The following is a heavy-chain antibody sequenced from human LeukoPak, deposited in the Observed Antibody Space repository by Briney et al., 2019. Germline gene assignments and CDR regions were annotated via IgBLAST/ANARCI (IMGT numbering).Heavy chain of an antibody. Sequence: GGSLRLSCAVSGYTYDVYAMLGVRDAPGRGLVWVSHISGDCGSTQCADSVKGRFTISRDNSKNSMYLQMNSLRTEDTALYYCAKDIRVYSSGWYSHWYFDLWGRGTLVTVSS. J-gene: IGHJ2*01. D-gene: IGHD6-19*01. V-gene: IGHV3-43*02. CDR1: GYTYDVYA. CDR2: ISGDCGST. CDR3: AKDIRVYSSGWYSHWYFDL.